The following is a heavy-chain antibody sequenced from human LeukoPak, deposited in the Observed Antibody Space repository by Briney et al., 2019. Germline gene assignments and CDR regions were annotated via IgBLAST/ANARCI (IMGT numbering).Heavy chain of an antibody. CDR2: IRPEGTTT. J-gene: IGHJ4*02. V-gene: IGHV3-74*03. CDR1: GFTLSTYW. CDR3: ARDLDWILFDY. D-gene: IGHD3-9*01. Sequence: GGSLRLSCAASGFTLSTYWMHWVRQAPGKGLVWVSRIRPEGTTTAYADSVKGRFTISRDNAKNTLFLQMNSLSAEDTAVYYCARDLDWILFDYWGQGTLVTVSS.